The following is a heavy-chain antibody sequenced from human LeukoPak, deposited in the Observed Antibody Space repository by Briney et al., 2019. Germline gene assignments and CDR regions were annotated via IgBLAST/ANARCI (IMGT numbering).Heavy chain of an antibody. CDR1: GGSNSSYY. Sequence: SETLSLTCTVSGGSNSSYYWSWIRQPPGKGLEWIGHIYDSGSTNYNPSLKSRVTISADTSKNQFSLKLTSVTAADTAIYYCARGHSSGWFPGVYHNYMDVWGKGTTVTVSS. V-gene: IGHV4-59*01. CDR2: IYDSGST. CDR3: ARGHSSGWFPGVYHNYMDV. D-gene: IGHD6-19*01. J-gene: IGHJ6*03.